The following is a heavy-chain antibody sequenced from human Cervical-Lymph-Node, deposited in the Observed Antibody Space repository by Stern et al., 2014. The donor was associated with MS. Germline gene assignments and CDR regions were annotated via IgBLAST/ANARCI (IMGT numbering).Heavy chain of an antibody. Sequence: VQLEESGSGLVKPSQTLSLTCAVSGGSISSGGYSWSWIRQPPGKGLEWIGYIYHSGSTSYNPSLKSRVTISVDSTNNKFSLNMSSVTAADTAVYYCARSSTVTPNAFDIWGQGTMVTVSS. V-gene: IGHV4-30-2*01. CDR2: IYHSGST. CDR3: ARSSTVTPNAFDI. D-gene: IGHD4-17*01. J-gene: IGHJ3*02. CDR1: GGSISSGGYS.